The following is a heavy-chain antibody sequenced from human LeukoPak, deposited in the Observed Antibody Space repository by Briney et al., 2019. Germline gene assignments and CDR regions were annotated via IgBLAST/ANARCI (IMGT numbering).Heavy chain of an antibody. V-gene: IGHV3-30*02. J-gene: IGHJ4*02. CDR1: GFTFSSYA. D-gene: IGHD1-26*01. CDR2: IRYDGSNK. Sequence: GGSLRLSCPASGFTFSSYAMHWVRQAPGKGLEWVAFIRYDGSNKYYSDSVKGRFTISRDNSKNTLYLQMNSLRAEDTAVYYCAKHVSGRGYFDYWGQGTLVTVSS. CDR3: AKHVSGRGYFDY.